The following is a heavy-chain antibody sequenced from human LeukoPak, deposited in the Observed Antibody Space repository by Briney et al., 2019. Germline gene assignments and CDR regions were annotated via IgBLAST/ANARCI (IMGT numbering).Heavy chain of an antibody. CDR2: IYYSGST. Sequence: SETLSLTCTVSGGSINSYYWSWIRQPPGKGLEWIGYIYYSGSTNYNPSLKSRVTISVDTSKNQFSLKLSSVTAADTAVHYCARGLAAAGTSYFDYWGQGALVTVSS. J-gene: IGHJ4*02. CDR1: GGSINSYY. V-gene: IGHV4-59*01. CDR3: ARGLAAAGTSYFDY. D-gene: IGHD6-13*01.